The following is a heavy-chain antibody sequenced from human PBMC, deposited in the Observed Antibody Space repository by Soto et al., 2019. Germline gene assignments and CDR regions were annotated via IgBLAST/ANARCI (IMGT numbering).Heavy chain of an antibody. CDR3: ARGYCSGGSCYVGYYYYGMDV. V-gene: IGHV1-8*01. CDR1: GYTFTSYD. CDR2: MNPNSGNT. D-gene: IGHD2-15*01. J-gene: IGHJ6*02. Sequence: ASVKVSFKASGYTFTSYDINWVRQATGQGLEWMGWMNPNSGNTGYAQKFQGRVTMTRNTSISTAYMELSSLRSEDTAVYYCARGYCSGGSCYVGYYYYGMDVWGQGTTVTVSS.